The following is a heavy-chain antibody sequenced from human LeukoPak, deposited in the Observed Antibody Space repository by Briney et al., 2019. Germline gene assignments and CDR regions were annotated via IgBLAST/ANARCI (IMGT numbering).Heavy chain of an antibody. CDR3: TRRTRGCSYGPPYFDY. J-gene: IGHJ4*02. V-gene: IGHV3-73*01. Sequence: VGSLRLSCAASVFTFSGSAMHWVRQASGKGLEWVGRIRSKANSYATAYAASVKGRFTISRDDSKNTAYLQMNSLKSEDTAVYYCTRRTRGCSYGPPYFDYWAQGTLVTVSS. CDR2: IRSKANSYAT. CDR1: VFTFSGSA. D-gene: IGHD5-18*01.